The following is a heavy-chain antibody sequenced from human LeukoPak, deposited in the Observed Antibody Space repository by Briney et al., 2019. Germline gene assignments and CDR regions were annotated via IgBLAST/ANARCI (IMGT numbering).Heavy chain of an antibody. V-gene: IGHV4-59*08. CDR1: GGSISSYY. CDR2: IYYSGST. D-gene: IGHD2-2*01. J-gene: IGHJ6*02. Sequence: SETLSLTCTVSGGSISSYYWSWIRQPPGKGLEWIGYIYYSGSTNYNPSLKSRVTISVDTSKNQFSLKLSSVTAADTAVYYCARHPLVAPAAIYLPYYYGMDVWGQGTTVTVSS. CDR3: ARHPLVAPAAIYLPYYYGMDV.